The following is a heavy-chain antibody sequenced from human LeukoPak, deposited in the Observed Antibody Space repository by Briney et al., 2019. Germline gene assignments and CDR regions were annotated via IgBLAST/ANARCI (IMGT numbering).Heavy chain of an antibody. Sequence: PSETLSLTCTVSGGSISSYYWSWIRQPPGKGLEWIGYIYYSGSTNYNPSLKSRVTISVDTSKNQFSLKLSSVTAADTAVYYCARDSLYGGFDYWGQGTLVTVSS. D-gene: IGHD4-17*01. CDR3: ARDSLYGGFDY. CDR1: GGSISSYY. V-gene: IGHV4-59*01. CDR2: IYYSGST. J-gene: IGHJ4*02.